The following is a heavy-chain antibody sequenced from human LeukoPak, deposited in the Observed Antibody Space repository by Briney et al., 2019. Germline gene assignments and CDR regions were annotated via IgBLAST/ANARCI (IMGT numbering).Heavy chain of an antibody. CDR2: ISYDGSNK. J-gene: IGHJ4*02. V-gene: IGHV3-30*18. CDR3: AKDLGVGGWTFDY. D-gene: IGHD6-19*01. Sequence: GGSLRLSCAASGFTSSSYGMHWVRQAPGKGLEWVAVISYDGSNKYYADSVKGRFTISRDNSKNTLYLQMNSLRAEDTAVYYCAKDLGVGGWTFDYWGQGTLVTVSS. CDR1: GFTSSSYG.